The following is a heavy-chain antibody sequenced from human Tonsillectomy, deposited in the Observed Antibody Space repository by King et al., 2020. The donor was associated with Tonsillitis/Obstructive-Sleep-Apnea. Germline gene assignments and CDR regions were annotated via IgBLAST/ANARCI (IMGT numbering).Heavy chain of an antibody. CDR3: ARDQKSDPLMPNFNKEGGFDH. D-gene: IGHD2/OR15-2a*01. J-gene: IGHJ4*02. Sequence: VQLVESGGRVVQPGRSLRLSCAASGFAFNSHAIHWVRQAPGKGLEWVAVISFDGNNKYYADSVKGRFTISRDKSKNTLYLQMNSLRLEDTAVYYCARDQKSDPLMPNFNKEGGFDHWGQETLVTVSS. V-gene: IGHV3-30*04. CDR1: GFAFNSHA. CDR2: ISFDGNNK.